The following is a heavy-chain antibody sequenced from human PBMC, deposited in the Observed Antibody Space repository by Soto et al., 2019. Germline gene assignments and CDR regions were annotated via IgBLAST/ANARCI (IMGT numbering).Heavy chain of an antibody. J-gene: IGHJ6*02. V-gene: IGHV6-1*01. CDR1: GDSVSSNSAA. Sequence: PSQTLSLTCAISGDSVSSNSAAWNWIRQSPSRGLEWLGRTYYRSKWYNDYAVSVKSRITINPDTSKNQFSLQLNSVTPEDTAVYYCARDGNIAVAGVYYYYGMDVWGQGTTVTVSS. CDR3: ARDGNIAVAGVYYYYGMDV. CDR2: TYYRSKWYN. D-gene: IGHD6-19*01.